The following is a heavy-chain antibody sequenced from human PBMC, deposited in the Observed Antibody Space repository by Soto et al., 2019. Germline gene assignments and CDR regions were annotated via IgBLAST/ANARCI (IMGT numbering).Heavy chain of an antibody. CDR3: AKVGLFDGNKPITFEF. V-gene: IGHV3-7*03. J-gene: IGHJ4*02. Sequence: DVQLVESGGGLVQPGGSLRLSCAASGFSFRSYWMSWGRQAPGRGLEWVANINQDATRQSYVDSVEGRFSISRDNAKNSLYLQMNSLRVEDTAVYYCAKVGLFDGNKPITFEFWGQGTLVTVSS. CDR1: GFSFRSYW. D-gene: IGHD3-10*01. CDR2: INQDATRQ.